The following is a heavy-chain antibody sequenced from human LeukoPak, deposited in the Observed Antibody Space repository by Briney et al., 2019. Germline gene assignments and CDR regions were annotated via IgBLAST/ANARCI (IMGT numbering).Heavy chain of an antibody. D-gene: IGHD6-13*01. CDR2: ISSSSSTI. J-gene: IGHJ3*02. CDR1: GFTFSSYS. CDR3: ARGIAAAGVGAFDI. Sequence: PGGSLRLSCAASGFTFSSYSMNWVRRAPGKGLEWVSYISSSSSTIYYADSVKGRFTISRDNAKNSLYLQMNSLRAEDTAVYYCARGIAAAGVGAFDIWGQGTMVTVSS. V-gene: IGHV3-48*01.